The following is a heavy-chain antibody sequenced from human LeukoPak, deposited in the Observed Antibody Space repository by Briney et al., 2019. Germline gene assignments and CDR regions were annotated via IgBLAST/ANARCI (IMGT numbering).Heavy chain of an antibody. J-gene: IGHJ5*02. D-gene: IGHD2-21*02. CDR1: GYNFTSYW. Sequence: GESLKISCKGSGYNFTSYWIGWVRQMPGKGLEWMGIIYPGDSDTRYSPSFQGQVTISADKSISTAYLQWSSLKASDTAMYYCARIPTAIFAWFDPWGQGTLVTVSS. V-gene: IGHV5-51*01. CDR2: IYPGDSDT. CDR3: ARIPTAIFAWFDP.